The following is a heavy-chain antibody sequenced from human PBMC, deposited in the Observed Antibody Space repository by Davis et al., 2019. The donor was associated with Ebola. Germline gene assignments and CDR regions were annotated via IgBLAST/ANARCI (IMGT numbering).Heavy chain of an antibody. D-gene: IGHD4-17*01. V-gene: IGHV1-69*04. CDR3: ARDVDYGDEGY. CDR1: GGTFSSYA. CDR2: IIPILGIA. Sequence: SVKVSCKASGGTFSSYAISWVRQAPGQGLEWMGRIIPILGIANYAQKFQGRVTITADKSTSTAYMELSSLRSEDTAVYYCARDVDYGDEGYWGQGTLVTVSS. J-gene: IGHJ4*02.